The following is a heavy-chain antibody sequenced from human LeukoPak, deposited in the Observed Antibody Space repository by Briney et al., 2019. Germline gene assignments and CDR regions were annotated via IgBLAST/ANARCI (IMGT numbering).Heavy chain of an antibody. Sequence: GGSLRLSCAASGFTFSSYSMQWVRQTPGKGLEWVGIMSDSGENTFYGEAVKGRFTISRDNSQNTLYLQMNSLRPEDTAVYYCAKGGASVTRYVDYWGQGTLVTVSS. J-gene: IGHJ4*02. V-gene: IGHV3-30*18. D-gene: IGHD4-17*01. CDR2: MSDSGENT. CDR1: GFTFSSYS. CDR3: AKGGASVTRYVDY.